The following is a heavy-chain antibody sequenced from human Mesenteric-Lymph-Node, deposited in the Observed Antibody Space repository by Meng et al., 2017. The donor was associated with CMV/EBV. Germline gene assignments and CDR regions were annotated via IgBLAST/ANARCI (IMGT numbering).Heavy chain of an antibody. CDR3: AKGLQLFDY. D-gene: IGHD2-2*01. J-gene: IGHJ4*02. Sequence: GESLKISCAASGLPLRSYAMSWVRQAPGKGLEWVSSISGSGDNTYYADSVKGRFTISRDNSKNTLYLQMNSLRAEDTAVYYCAKGLQLFDYWGQGTLVTVSS. V-gene: IGHV3-23*01. CDR1: GLPLRSYA. CDR2: ISGSGDNT.